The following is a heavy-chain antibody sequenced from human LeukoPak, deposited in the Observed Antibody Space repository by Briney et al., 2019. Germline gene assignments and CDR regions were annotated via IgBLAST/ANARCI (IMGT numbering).Heavy chain of an antibody. J-gene: IGHJ4*02. CDR3: ARGGTSWALPNDY. Sequence: GGSLRLSCAASGFTFSGYSMNWVRQAPGKGLEWVSSITSSSSYIYYADSVKGRFTISRDNAKNSLYLQMNSLRAEDTAVYYCARGGTSWALPNDYWGQGTLVTVSS. CDR2: ITSSSSYI. CDR1: GFTFSGYS. V-gene: IGHV3-21*01. D-gene: IGHD2-2*01.